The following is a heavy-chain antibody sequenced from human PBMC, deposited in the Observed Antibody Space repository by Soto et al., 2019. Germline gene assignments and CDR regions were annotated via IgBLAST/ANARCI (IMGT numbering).Heavy chain of an antibody. V-gene: IGHV4-30-2*01. Sequence: SETLSLTCAVSGGSISSAGYSWSWIRQPPGGGLEWLGYIYHSGSSYYNPSLKSRGTISVDRSKNQFSLNLRSVTAADTAVYYCAITTGMAGIEMDVWGQGTTVTV. CDR2: IYHSGSS. CDR3: AITTGMAGIEMDV. D-gene: IGHD5-18*01. CDR1: GGSISSAGYS. J-gene: IGHJ6*02.